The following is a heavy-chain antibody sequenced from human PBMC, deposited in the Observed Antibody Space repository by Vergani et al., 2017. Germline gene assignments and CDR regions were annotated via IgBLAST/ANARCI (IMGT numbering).Heavy chain of an antibody. CDR3: ARQGAVYYYDSSGYWHY. Sequence: QVQLQESGPGLVKPSQTLSLTCTVSGGSISSGSYYWSWIRQPAGKGLEWIGRIYTSGSTNYNPPLKSRVTISVDTSKNQFSLKLSSVTAADTAVYYCARQGAVYYYDSSGYWHYWGQGTLVTVSS. V-gene: IGHV4-61*02. CDR1: GGSISSGSYY. D-gene: IGHD3-22*01. J-gene: IGHJ4*02. CDR2: IYTSGST.